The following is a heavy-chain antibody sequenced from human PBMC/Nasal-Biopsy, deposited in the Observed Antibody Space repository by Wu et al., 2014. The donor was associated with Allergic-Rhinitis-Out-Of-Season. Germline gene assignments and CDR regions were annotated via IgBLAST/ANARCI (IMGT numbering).Heavy chain of an antibody. CDR2: GYDRGGP. CDR3: AKVGSHWLAFGGVIVPEFDR. CDR1: GGSISSYY. J-gene: IGHJ5*02. V-gene: IGHV4-59*01. Sequence: TLSLTCTVSGGSISSYYWSWIRQPAGKSFEWLGYGYDRGGPIYNPSLESRVSISVDTSKNQFSLTLTSVTAADTAVYYCAKVGSHWLAFGGVIVPEFDRWGQGTLVTVS. D-gene: IGHD3-16*02.